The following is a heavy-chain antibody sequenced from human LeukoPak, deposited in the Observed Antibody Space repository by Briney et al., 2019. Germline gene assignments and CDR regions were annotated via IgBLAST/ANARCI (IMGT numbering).Heavy chain of an antibody. V-gene: IGHV1-2*02. CDR3: ARVHMGDYGMDV. CDR1: GYTSTAYH. CDR2: ISDRGTP. J-gene: IGHJ6*02. Sequence: ASVKVSCKASGYTSTAYHIHWVRQAPGQGLEWMGYISDRGTPKSAQKFQDRVTVTRDTSITTAYMELNRLKSDDSAVYYCARVHMGDYGMDVWGQGTTVTVSS.